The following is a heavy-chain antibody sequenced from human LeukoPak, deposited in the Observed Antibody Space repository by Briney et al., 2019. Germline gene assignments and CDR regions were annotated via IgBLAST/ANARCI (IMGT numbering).Heavy chain of an antibody. CDR2: IWNDGSNK. CDR3: ARDGLGAAFDY. CDR1: GFTFNNYD. D-gene: IGHD3-16*01. J-gene: IGHJ4*02. Sequence: GGSLRLSCAASGFTFNNYDIHWVRQAPGKGLGGVAVIWNDGSNKYYADSVKGRFTISRDNSKNTLYLQMNSLRAEDTAVYYCARDGLGAAFDYWGQGTLVTVSS. V-gene: IGHV3-33*01.